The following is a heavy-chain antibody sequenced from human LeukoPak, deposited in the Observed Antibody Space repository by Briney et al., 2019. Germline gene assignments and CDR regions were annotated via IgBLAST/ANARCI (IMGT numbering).Heavy chain of an antibody. CDR1: GFTFSSYA. J-gene: IGHJ4*02. CDR2: ISVSGGST. D-gene: IGHD3-10*01. Sequence: GGSLRPSCAASGFTFSSYAMSWVGQAPGKGLGWVSAISVSGGSTYYADSVKGRFTLSRDNFKNTLYLQMNSLRAEDTAVYYCAKVHGSGSYYNALDYWGQGTLVTVSS. CDR3: AKVHGSGSYYNALDY. V-gene: IGHV3-23*01.